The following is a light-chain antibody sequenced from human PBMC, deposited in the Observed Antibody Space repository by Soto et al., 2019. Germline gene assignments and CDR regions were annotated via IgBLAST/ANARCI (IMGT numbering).Light chain of an antibody. CDR1: QSVSSN. J-gene: IGKJ3*01. CDR2: GAS. Sequence: DIVLTQSPGTLSLSPGERATLSCRASQSVSSNLAWYQQKPGQAPRLLIYGASSRATGIPDRFSGSGSGTDFTLTIRRLGPEDSAVYYCQQYGSSPFTFGPGTKVDIK. V-gene: IGKV3-20*01. CDR3: QQYGSSPFT.